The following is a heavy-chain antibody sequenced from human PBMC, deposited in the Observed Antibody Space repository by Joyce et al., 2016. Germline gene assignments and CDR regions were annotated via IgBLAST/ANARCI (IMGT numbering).Heavy chain of an antibody. CDR2: INHSGST. Sequence: QVRLQQWGAGLLKPSETLSLTCAVYGGSFSGYYWSWIRQPPGKGLGGVGEINHSGSTNYNPSLKSRVTISVDTSKNQFSLKLSSVTAADTAVYYCARVVWELGRYYYGMDVWDQGTTVTVSS. CDR1: GGSFSGYY. J-gene: IGHJ6*02. V-gene: IGHV4-34*01. CDR3: ARVVWELGRYYYGMDV. D-gene: IGHD7-27*01.